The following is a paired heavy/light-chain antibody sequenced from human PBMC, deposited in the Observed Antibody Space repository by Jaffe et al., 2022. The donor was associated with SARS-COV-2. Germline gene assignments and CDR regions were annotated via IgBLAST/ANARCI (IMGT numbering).Heavy chain of an antibody. Sequence: QVHLVQSGAEVKRPGASVKLSCKSSDFSVVNYGINWVRQAPGQGLEWMGWISGYNGNTKYAQKFQGRVTMTTDTSTTVDMELTGLRADDTAVYYCGRDQSGYSRSFSYFYYMDVWGKGTTVTVSS. D-gene: IGHD5-12*01. V-gene: IGHV1-18*01. CDR3: GRDQSGYSRSFSYFYYMDV. J-gene: IGHJ6*03. CDR2: ISGYNGNT. CDR1: DFSVVNYG.
Light chain of an antibody. CDR1: SSDVGGNNF. CDR3: SSYTSTNTYV. J-gene: IGLJ1*01. V-gene: IGLV2-14*03. Sequence: QSVLTQPASVSGSPGQSITISCTGSSSDVGGNNFVSWYQHPPGKAPKLIIYDVSHRPSGVSTRFSGSKSANTASLTISGLQPDDESDYYCSSYTSTNTYVFGTGTKVTV. CDR2: DVS.